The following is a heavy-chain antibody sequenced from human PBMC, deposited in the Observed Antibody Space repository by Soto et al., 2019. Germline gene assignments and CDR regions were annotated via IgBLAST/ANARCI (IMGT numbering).Heavy chain of an antibody. D-gene: IGHD3-10*01. CDR3: AKDGDGSGSYYPYNWFDP. V-gene: IGHV3-23*01. J-gene: IGHJ5*02. CDR2: ISATGSST. Sequence: VGSLRLSCAASGFTFSIYAMTWGRQAPGKGLEWVSAISATGSSTYYADSVTGRFTISRDNSKNTLYLQMNSLRAEDTAVYYCAKDGDGSGSYYPYNWFDPWGQGTLVTVSS. CDR1: GFTFSIYA.